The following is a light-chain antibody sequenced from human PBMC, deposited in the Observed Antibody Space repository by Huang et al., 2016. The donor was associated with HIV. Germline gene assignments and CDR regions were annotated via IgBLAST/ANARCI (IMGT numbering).Light chain of an antibody. Sequence: DIQMTQSPSSLSASVGDRVTITCQARQDISNYLNWYQQKPGKAPKPLIYDASNLETGVPSRFSGSGSGTDFTFTISSLQPEDIATYYCQQYDNLPPKVTFGPGTKVDIK. V-gene: IGKV1-33*01. CDR2: DAS. CDR1: QDISNY. CDR3: QQYDNLPPKVT. J-gene: IGKJ3*01.